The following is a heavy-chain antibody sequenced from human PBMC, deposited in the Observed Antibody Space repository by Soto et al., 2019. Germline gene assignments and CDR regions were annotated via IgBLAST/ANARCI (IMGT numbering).Heavy chain of an antibody. CDR1: GASVSSSHY. J-gene: IGHJ4*02. D-gene: IGHD1-20*01. V-gene: IGHV4-39*01. CDR2: VSYSGGP. CDR3: ARHYNTGAFFDY. Sequence: QLQLQESGPGLVKSSETLSLTCSVSGASVSSSHYWCWIRQPPGKGVEWIGSVSYSGGPYYSPSFKSRIPISVDTSNNLFSLRVRSVTATDTAVYFCARHYNTGAFFDYWGQGKLVTVSS.